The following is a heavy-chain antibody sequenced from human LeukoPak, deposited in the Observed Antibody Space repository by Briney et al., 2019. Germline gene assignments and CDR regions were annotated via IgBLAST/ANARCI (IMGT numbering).Heavy chain of an antibody. V-gene: IGHV4-39*01. Sequence: PSETLSLTCTVSGGXISISTYYWGWIRQPPGKGLEWIGNIYYSGSTYYNPSLKSRVTISADTSKNHFSLKLSSVTAADTAVYYCARHFDNGDYKKTFDIWGQGTMVTVSS. CDR3: ARHFDNGDYKKTFDI. CDR1: GGXISISTYY. J-gene: IGHJ3*02. CDR2: IYYSGST. D-gene: IGHD4-17*01.